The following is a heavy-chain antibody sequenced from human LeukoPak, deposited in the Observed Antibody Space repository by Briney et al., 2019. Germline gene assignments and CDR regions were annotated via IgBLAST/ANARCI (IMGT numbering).Heavy chain of an antibody. D-gene: IGHD1-14*01. CDR1: GYSFTSYW. CDR2: IYPGDSDT. V-gene: IGHV5-51*01. Sequence: GESLKISWQGSGYSFTSYWIGGVRQMPGKGLEWRGIIYPGDSDTRYSPSFQGQVTSSADKSISTAYLQWSSLKASANAMYYCARLRVAGTGDPFDICGLGPMVTVSS. CDR3: ARLRVAGTGDPFDI. J-gene: IGHJ3*02.